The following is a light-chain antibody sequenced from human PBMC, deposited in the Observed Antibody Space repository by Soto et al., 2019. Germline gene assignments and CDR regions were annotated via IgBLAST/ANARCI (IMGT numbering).Light chain of an antibody. CDR2: GNR. Sequence: QSVLPQPPSVSGAPGQRVPLSCTGNNSNLGAGYDVHWYQQLPGAAPKLVIFGNRNRPSGVPELFAGSTSGTSASLAITGLQAEDEAYYYCQAYDYSLTAFVFGGGTQLTV. CDR3: QAYDYSLTAFV. CDR1: NSNLGAGYD. J-gene: IGLJ3*02. V-gene: IGLV1-40*01.